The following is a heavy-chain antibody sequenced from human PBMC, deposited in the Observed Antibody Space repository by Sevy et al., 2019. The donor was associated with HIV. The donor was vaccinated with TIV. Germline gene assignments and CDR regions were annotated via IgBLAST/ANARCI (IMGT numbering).Heavy chain of an antibody. V-gene: IGHV3-7*01. CDR2: IKQDGSEK. CDR3: ARDSGNGNFDY. D-gene: IGHD1-1*01. Sequence: GGSLRLSCAASGFTFSSYWMSWVRQAPGKGLEWVANIKQDGSEKYYVDSVKGRFTISRDNAKNSLYLQMNSLRAEVTAVYYCARDSGNGNFDYWGQGTLVTVSS. CDR1: GFTFSSYW. J-gene: IGHJ4*02.